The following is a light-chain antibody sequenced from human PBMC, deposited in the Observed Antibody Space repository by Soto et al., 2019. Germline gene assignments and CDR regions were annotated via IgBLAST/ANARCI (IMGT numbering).Light chain of an antibody. CDR2: AAS. CDR3: QQHNASPIT. CDR1: QGVSSL. V-gene: IGKV1-12*01. J-gene: IGKJ4*01. Sequence: DIQLTQSPSSVSASVGDRVTITCRASQGVSSLLAWYQQRPGKAPKLLIYAASNLQVGVPSRFSGSGSGKYFSLTISSLQPEDFETYYCQQHNASPITFGGGTKVEIQ.